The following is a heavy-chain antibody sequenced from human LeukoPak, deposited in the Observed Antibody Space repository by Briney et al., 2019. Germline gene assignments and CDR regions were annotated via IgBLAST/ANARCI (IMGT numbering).Heavy chain of an antibody. V-gene: IGHV4-59*01. D-gene: IGHD1-7*01. Sequence: SETLSLTCTVSGGSISSYYWSWIRQPPGKGLEWIGYIYYSGSTNYNPSLKSRVTISVDTSKNQFSLKLSSVTAADTAVYYCARGRLELGWSYYYMDVWGKGTTVTVSS. J-gene: IGHJ6*03. CDR1: GGSISSYY. CDR3: ARGRLELGWSYYYMDV. CDR2: IYYSGST.